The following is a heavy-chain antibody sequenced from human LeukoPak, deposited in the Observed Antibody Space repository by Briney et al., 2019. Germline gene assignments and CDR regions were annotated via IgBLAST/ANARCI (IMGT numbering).Heavy chain of an antibody. D-gene: IGHD3-22*01. CDR3: ARGWDYDSGGRPTAYVH. CDR2: IIPIFGTA. Sequence: SVKVSCKASGGTFSNYAINWVRQAPGQGLEWMGGIIPIFGTANYAQKFQGRVTITADESTSTVYMELNSLKSEDTAVYYCARGWDYDSGGRPTAYVHWGQGTLVTVSS. J-gene: IGHJ4*02. CDR1: GGTFSNYA. V-gene: IGHV1-69*13.